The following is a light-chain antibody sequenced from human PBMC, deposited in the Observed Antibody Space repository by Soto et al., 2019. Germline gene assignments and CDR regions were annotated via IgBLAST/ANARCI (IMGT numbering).Light chain of an antibody. CDR2: GAS. V-gene: IGKV1-5*03. J-gene: IGKJ2*01. Sequence: DIQMTQSPSTLSASVGDRVTITCRASQSINNWLAWYQLKPGKAPKLLIYGASSLESGVPSRFSGSGSGTEFTLTIHSLQPDDFATYYCQHYTGYFGQGTKLELK. CDR1: QSINNW. CDR3: QHYTGY.